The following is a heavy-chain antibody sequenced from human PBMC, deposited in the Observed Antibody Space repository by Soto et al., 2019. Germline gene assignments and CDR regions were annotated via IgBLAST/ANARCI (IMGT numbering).Heavy chain of an antibody. D-gene: IGHD1-26*01. CDR3: AKALVGEVGATDY. Sequence: FLRLSCTASGFTFSNYAMSWVRQAPGKGLEWVSAITRTDSTYYADSVKGRFTISRDNSRNTLYLQMNSLGAEDAALYYCAKALVGEVGATDYWGQGTLVTVSS. V-gene: IGHV3-23*01. CDR2: ITRTDST. J-gene: IGHJ4*02. CDR1: GFTFSNYA.